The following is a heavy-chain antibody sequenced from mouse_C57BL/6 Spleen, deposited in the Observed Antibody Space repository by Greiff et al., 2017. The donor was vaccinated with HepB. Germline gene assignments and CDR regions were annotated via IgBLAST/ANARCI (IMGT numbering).Heavy chain of an antibody. CDR3: ANLYDYGFDY. CDR1: GFTFSSYA. D-gene: IGHD2-4*01. J-gene: IGHJ2*01. CDR2: ISDGGSYT. V-gene: IGHV5-4*03. Sequence: EVKLQESGGGLVKPGGSLKLSCAASGFTFSSYAMSWVRQTPEKRLEWVATISDGGSYTYYPDNVKGRFTISRDNAKNNLYLQMSHLKSEDTAMYYCANLYDYGFDYWGQGTTLTVSS.